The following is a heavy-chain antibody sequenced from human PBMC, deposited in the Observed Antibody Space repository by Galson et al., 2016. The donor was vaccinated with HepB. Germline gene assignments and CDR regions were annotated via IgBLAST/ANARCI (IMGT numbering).Heavy chain of an antibody. V-gene: IGHV3-30-3*01. J-gene: IGHJ4*02. Sequence: SLRLSCAASGFTFSAYAMSWVRQAPGKGLEWVAVLSGEGRTHYYADSVKGRFTISRDNSNSMLFLQMSSLRADDTAVYYCARRHEYCPPVGCSVDYWGQGTLVSVSS. CDR3: ARRHEYCPPVGCSVDY. CDR2: LSGEGRTH. D-gene: IGHD2/OR15-2a*01. CDR1: GFTFSAYA.